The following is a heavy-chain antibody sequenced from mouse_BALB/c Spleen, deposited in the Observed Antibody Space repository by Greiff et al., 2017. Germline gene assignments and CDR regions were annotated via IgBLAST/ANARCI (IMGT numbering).Heavy chain of an antibody. CDR2: ISSGSSTI. Sequence: EVQVVESGGGLVQPGGSRKLSCAASGFTFSSFGMHWVRQAPEKGLEWVAYISSGSSTIYYADTVKGRFTISRDNPKNTLFLQMTSLRSEDTAMYYCARQEVRRGFAYWGQGTLVTVSA. J-gene: IGHJ3*01. CDR3: ARQEVRRGFAY. D-gene: IGHD2-14*01. V-gene: IGHV5-17*02. CDR1: GFTFSSFG.